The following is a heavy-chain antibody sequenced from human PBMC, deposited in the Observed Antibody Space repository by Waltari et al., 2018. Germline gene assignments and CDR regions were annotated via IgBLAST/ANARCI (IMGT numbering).Heavy chain of an antibody. CDR1: GFTFSSYA. J-gene: IGHJ6*02. D-gene: IGHD3-10*01. Sequence: EVQLLESGGGLVQPGGSLRLSCAASGFTFSSYAMSWVRQAPGKGLEWVSAISGSGGSTSYADSGKGRFTISRDNSKNTLYLQMNSLRAEDTAVYYCAKAAFGLWVDWGAYGMDVWGQGTTVTVSS. CDR3: AKAAFGLWVDWGAYGMDV. CDR2: ISGSGGST. V-gene: IGHV3-23*01.